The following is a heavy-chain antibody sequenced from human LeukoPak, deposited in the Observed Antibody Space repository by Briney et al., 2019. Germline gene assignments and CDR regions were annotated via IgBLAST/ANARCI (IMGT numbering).Heavy chain of an antibody. CDR3: ARAAAGVAVAGVFDY. Sequence: GASVKVSCKASGYTFTSYGISWVRQAPGRGLEWMGWISAYNGNTNYAQKLQGRVTMTTDTSTSTAYMELRSLRSDDTAVYYCARAAAGVAVAGVFDYWGQGTLVTVSS. D-gene: IGHD6-19*01. CDR2: ISAYNGNT. CDR1: GYTFTSYG. J-gene: IGHJ4*02. V-gene: IGHV1-18*01.